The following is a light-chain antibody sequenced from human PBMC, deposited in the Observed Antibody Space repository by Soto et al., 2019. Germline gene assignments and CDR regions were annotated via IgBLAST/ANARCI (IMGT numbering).Light chain of an antibody. CDR3: QQHTDWPLT. CDR1: QSVITS. CDR2: DAS. Sequence: EIVLTQSPDTLSLSPGERATLSCRASQSVITSLAWYQQKPGQAPRLLVYDASNRATGVPTRFSGSGSGADFTLTITNLEPEDFVVYYCQQHTDWPLTFGGGSKVDIK. J-gene: IGKJ4*01. V-gene: IGKV3-11*01.